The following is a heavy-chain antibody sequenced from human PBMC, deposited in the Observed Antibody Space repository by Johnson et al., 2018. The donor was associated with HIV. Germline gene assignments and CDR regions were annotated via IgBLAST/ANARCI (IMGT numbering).Heavy chain of an antibody. V-gene: IGHV3-33*01. CDR3: AREAWGFGKRVDAFDI. Sequence: QMQLVESGGGVVQPGRSLRLSCAASGFTFGRYGMHCVRQAPRSWLGWVAVLWYDGSNKNYSDSVKGRFTIPRDNSKNTLYLQMNSLRAEDTAVYYCAREAWGFGKRVDAFDIWGQGTKVTVSS. CDR2: LWYDGSNK. D-gene: IGHD3-10*01. CDR1: GFTFGRYG. J-gene: IGHJ3*02.